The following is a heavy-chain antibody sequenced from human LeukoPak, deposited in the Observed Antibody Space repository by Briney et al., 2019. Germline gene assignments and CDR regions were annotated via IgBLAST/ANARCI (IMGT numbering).Heavy chain of an antibody. V-gene: IGHV6-1*01. CDR2: TKYRSKWYN. CDR3: ARSHSWGFDD. D-gene: IGHD7-27*01. J-gene: IGHJ4*02. CDR1: GDSVSSNSAS. Sequence: SQTLSLTCAISGDSVSSNSASWNWIRQSPSRGLEWLGKTKYRSKWYNDYAVSLNGRLTVNPDTSKNQFSLQLKSVTPEDTAIYYCARSHSWGFDDWGQGTLVTVSS.